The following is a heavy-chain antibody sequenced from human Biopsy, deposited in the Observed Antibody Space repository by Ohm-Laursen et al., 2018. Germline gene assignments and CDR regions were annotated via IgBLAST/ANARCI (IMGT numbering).Heavy chain of an antibody. V-gene: IGHV3-21*01. CDR1: GFTVHNNY. J-gene: IGHJ4*02. CDR2: ISSSGSFI. CDR3: ARAYPPPGRRLVVVAGDFDC. Sequence: SLRLSCTASGFTVHNNYMTWVRQAPGQGLEWVSSISSSGSFIYFADSVKGRFTISRDNARNSLYLQMNSLRAEDTAVYYCARAYPPPGRRLVVVAGDFDCWGQGTRVTVSS. D-gene: IGHD2-15*01.